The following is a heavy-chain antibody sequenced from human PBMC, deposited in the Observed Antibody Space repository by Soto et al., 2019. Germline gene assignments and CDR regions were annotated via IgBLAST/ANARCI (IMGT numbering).Heavy chain of an antibody. V-gene: IGHV1-3*04. CDR3: ARDITAQEDYYYYMDV. D-gene: IGHD1-20*01. CDR1: AYSFTSYA. CDR2: LNTGNGNT. Sequence: QVQLVQSGAEVEKPRASVKVSCEASAYSFTSYAIHWVRQAPGQRLEWMGWLNTGNGNTKYSHKFQGRLTITGDTSANTAYMELSSLKSEDTAVYYCARDITAQEDYYYYMDVWGKGTTVTVSS. J-gene: IGHJ6*03.